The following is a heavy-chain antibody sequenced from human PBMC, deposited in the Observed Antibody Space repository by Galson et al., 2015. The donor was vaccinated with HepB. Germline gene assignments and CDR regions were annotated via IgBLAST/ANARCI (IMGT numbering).Heavy chain of an antibody. CDR3: ARLRYSSSSRYYYGMDV. CDR2: IDPSDSYT. Sequence: QSGAEVKKPGESLRISCKGSGYSFTSYWISWVRQMPGKGLEWMGRIDPSDSYTNYSPSFQGHVTISADKSISTAYLQWSSLKASDTAMYYCARLRYSSSSRYYYGMDVWGQGTTVTVSS. CDR1: GYSFTSYW. D-gene: IGHD6-13*01. V-gene: IGHV5-10-1*01. J-gene: IGHJ6*02.